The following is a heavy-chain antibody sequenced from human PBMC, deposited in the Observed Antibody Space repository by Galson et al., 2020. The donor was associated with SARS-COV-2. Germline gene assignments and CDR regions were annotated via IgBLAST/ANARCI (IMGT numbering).Heavy chain of an antibody. V-gene: IGHV4-59*01. D-gene: IGHD1-26*01. CDR1: GGSISSYY. CDR3: ARGGGSYFPPDCLSL. CDR2: IYYSGST. J-gene: IGHJ3*01. Sequence: SETLSLTCTVSGGSISSYYWSWIRQPPGKGLEWSGYIYYSGSTNYNPSLKSRVTISVDTSKNQFSLKLSSVTAADTAVYYCARGGGSYFPPDCLSLWGQGTMVTVSS.